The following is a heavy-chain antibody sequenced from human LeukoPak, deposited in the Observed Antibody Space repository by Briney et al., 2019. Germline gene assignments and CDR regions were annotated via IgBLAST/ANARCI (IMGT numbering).Heavy chain of an antibody. D-gene: IGHD1-20*01. V-gene: IGHV4-30-2*01. CDR3: ARITGTPTHFDY. J-gene: IGHJ4*02. CDR2: IFQSGST. Sequence: SETLSLTCAVSGGSISSGDYSWSWIRQPPGKGLEWIGYIFQSGSTYYNPSLKSRVTISVDRSKNQFSLKLSSVTAADTAVYSCARITGTPTHFDYWGQGTLVTVSS. CDR1: GGSISSGDYS.